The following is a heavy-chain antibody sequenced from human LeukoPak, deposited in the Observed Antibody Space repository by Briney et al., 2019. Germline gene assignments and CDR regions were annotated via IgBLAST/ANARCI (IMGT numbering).Heavy chain of an antibody. J-gene: IGHJ4*02. V-gene: IGHV1-2*04. CDR2: INPKNGDT. Sequence: ASVKVSCKASGYIFTDYYIHWMRQAPGQGLEWVGWINPKNGDTHYAQKFQGWVTMTRDTSITTVYMELNRLTSDDTALYYCARVGYCSGDRCYLHFDYWGQGTLVTVSS. CDR1: GYIFTDYY. D-gene: IGHD2-15*01. CDR3: ARVGYCSGDRCYLHFDY.